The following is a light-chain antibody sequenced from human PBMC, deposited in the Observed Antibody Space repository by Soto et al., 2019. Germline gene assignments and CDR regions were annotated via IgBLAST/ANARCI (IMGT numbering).Light chain of an antibody. CDR2: AAS. CDR1: QGISSY. Sequence: IQLTQSPSSLSASVGDRVTITCRASQGISSYLAWYQQKPGKAPKLLIYAASTLQSEVPSRFSGSGSGTDFTLTISSLQPEDFATYYCQQYDNYPSFGGGTKVEIK. V-gene: IGKV1-9*01. J-gene: IGKJ4*01. CDR3: QQYDNYPS.